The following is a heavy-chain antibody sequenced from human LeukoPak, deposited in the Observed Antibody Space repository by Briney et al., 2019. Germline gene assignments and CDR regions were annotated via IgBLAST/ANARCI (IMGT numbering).Heavy chain of an antibody. CDR3: ARDSTLTTTDLDY. Sequence: ASVKVSCKTSGYIFTGYYMHWVRQDPGQGLEWMEWINTNSGGTKSAQKFQDRVTMTRDTSISTAYMELSSLKSDDTAVYYCARDSTLTTTDLDYWGQGTLVTVSS. CDR2: INTNSGGT. J-gene: IGHJ4*02. V-gene: IGHV1-2*02. CDR1: GYIFTGYY. D-gene: IGHD4-17*01.